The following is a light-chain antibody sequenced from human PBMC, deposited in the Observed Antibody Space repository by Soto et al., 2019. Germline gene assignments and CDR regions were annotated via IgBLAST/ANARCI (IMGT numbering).Light chain of an antibody. J-gene: IGLJ2*01. V-gene: IGLV2-14*01. CDR3: SSYTSSNTVV. CDR2: EVT. CDR1: NRDVGGYNY. Sequence: QSALAQPASVSGSPGQSITISCAGTNRDVGGYNYVSWYQQYPGKAPKLIIYEVTYRPSGVSNRFSGSKSGNTASLTISGLQAEDEADYYCSSYTSSNTVVFGGGTKLTVL.